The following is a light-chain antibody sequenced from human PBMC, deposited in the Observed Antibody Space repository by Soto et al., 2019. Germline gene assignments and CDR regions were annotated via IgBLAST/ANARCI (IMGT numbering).Light chain of an antibody. J-gene: IGKJ1*01. V-gene: IGKV1-39*01. Sequence: DIQMTQSPSSVSASVGDRVTITCRASQSISSYLNWYQERPGKAPKVLIHAASSLESGVPSRFSGSGSGTDFTLTISSLQAEDVATYYCQQSYSTPWTFGQGTKVDIK. CDR1: QSISSY. CDR3: QQSYSTPWT. CDR2: AAS.